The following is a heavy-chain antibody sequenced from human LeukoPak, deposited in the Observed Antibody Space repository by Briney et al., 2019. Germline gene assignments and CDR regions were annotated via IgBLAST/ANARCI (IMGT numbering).Heavy chain of an antibody. CDR2: ISSSSSYI. CDR3: ARDPANYYDSSGYY. Sequence: GGSLRLPCAASGFTFSSYSMDWVRQAPGKGLEWVSSISSSSSYIYYADSVKGRFTISRDNAKNSLYLQMNSLRAEDTAVYYCARDPANYYDSSGYYWGQGTLVTVSS. D-gene: IGHD3-22*01. CDR1: GFTFSSYS. V-gene: IGHV3-21*01. J-gene: IGHJ4*02.